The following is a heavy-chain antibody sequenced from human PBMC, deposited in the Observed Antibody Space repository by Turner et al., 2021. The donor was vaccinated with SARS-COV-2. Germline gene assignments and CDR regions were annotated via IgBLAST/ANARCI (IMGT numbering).Heavy chain of an antibody. CDR1: GYTFSNYD. CDR2: MNPNSGNT. Sequence: QVQLVQSGAEVKKPGASVKVSCKASGYTFSNYDINWVRQATGQGLEWMGWMNPNSGNTGYAQKFQGRVTMTRNTSISTAYMELSSLRSEDTAVYYCARGMFRFGGVIVRPFAYWGQGTLVTVSS. D-gene: IGHD3-16*02. CDR3: ARGMFRFGGVIVRPFAY. J-gene: IGHJ4*02. V-gene: IGHV1-8*01.